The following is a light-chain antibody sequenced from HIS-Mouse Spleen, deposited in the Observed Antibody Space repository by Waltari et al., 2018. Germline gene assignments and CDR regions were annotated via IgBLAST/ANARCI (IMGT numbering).Light chain of an antibody. V-gene: IGKV1-8*01. CDR2: AAS. CDR3: QQYYSYRFT. J-gene: IGKJ3*01. CDR1: QGISSY. Sequence: AIRMTQSPPSSSASTGDRVTITCRASQGISSYLAWYQQKPGKAPKLLIYAASTLQSGVPSRFSGSGSGTDFTLTISCLQSEDFATYYCQQYYSYRFTFGPGTKVDIK.